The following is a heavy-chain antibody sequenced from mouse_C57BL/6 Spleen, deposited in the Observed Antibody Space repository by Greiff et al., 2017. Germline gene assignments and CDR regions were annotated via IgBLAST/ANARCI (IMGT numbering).Heavy chain of an antibody. CDR1: GYTFTDYE. CDR2: IDPETGGT. Sequence: VQLQQSGAELVRPGASVTLSCKASGYTFTDYEMHWVKQTPVHGLEWIGAIDPETGGTAYNQKFKGKAILTADKSPSTAYMELRSLTSEDSAVYYCTRTGSNFFDYWGQGTTLTVSS. CDR3: TRTGSNFFDY. D-gene: IGHD5-1*01. V-gene: IGHV1-15*01. J-gene: IGHJ2*01.